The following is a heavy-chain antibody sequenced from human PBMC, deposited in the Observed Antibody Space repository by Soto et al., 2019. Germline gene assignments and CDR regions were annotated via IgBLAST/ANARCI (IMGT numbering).Heavy chain of an antibody. Sequence: SETLSLTCTVSGGSISSGDYYWSWIRQPPGKGLEWIGYIYYSGSTYYNPSLKSRVTISVDTSKNQLSLKLSSVTAADTAVYYCARVSGGNYGLHFDYWGQGTLVTVSS. CDR1: GGSISSGDYY. CDR2: IYYSGST. V-gene: IGHV4-30-4*01. D-gene: IGHD4-17*01. CDR3: ARVSGGNYGLHFDY. J-gene: IGHJ4*02.